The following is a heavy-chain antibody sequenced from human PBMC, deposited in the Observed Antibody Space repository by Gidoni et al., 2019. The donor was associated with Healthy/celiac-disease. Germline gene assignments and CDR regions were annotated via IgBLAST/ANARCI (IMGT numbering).Heavy chain of an antibody. CDR2: IMPIFGTA. V-gene: IGHV1-69*01. Sequence: QVQLVQSGAEVKKRGSSVKVACEAAGGDFSSDAISWVRQAPGQGLEWMGGIMPIFGTANYAQKFQGRVTITADESTSTAYMELSSLRSEDTAVYYCARGDCGGDCPDAFDIWGQGTMVTVSS. D-gene: IGHD2-21*02. J-gene: IGHJ3*02. CDR3: ARGDCGGDCPDAFDI. CDR1: GGDFSSDA.